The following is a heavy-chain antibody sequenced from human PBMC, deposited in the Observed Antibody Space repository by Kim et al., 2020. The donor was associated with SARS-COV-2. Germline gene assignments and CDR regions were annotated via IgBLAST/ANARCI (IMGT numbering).Heavy chain of an antibody. CDR3: ARHPGTHEGMDV. CDR1: GYSFTSYS. V-gene: IGHV5-10-1*01. J-gene: IGHJ6*02. CDR2: IDPSDSYT. Sequence: GESLKISCKGSGYSFTSYSISWVRQMPGKGLEWMGRIDPSDSYTNYSPSFQGHVTISADKSISTAYLQWSSLKASDTAMYYCARHPGTHEGMDVWGQGTTVTVSS.